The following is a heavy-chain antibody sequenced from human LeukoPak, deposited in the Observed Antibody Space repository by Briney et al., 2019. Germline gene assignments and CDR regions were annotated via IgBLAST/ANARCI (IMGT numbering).Heavy chain of an antibody. D-gene: IGHD5-18*01. CDR1: GYTFAGYY. V-gene: IGHV1-2*02. CDR2: INPNSGGT. CDR3: ARGDVDTAMATPDY. J-gene: IGHJ4*02. Sequence: ASVKVSCKASGYTFAGYYMHWVRQAPGQGLEWMGWINPNSGGTNNEQKFQGRVTMTRDTSISTAYMELSRLRFDDTAVYYCARGDVDTAMATPDYWGQGTLVTVSS.